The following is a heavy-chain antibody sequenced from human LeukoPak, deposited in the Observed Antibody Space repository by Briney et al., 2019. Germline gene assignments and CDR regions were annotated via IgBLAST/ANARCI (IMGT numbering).Heavy chain of an antibody. CDR3: VKTPRSRGIFGIN. CDR1: GFTFSSYA. D-gene: IGHD3-3*01. V-gene: IGHV3-64D*09. J-gene: IGHJ4*02. Sequence: GGSLRLSCSASGFTFSSYAMHWVRQAPGKGLEYVSAISSDGGSTYYADSVKGRFTISRDDSTNTLYLQMSSLRPEDTAVYYCVKTPRSRGIFGINWGQGTLVTVSS. CDR2: ISSDGGST.